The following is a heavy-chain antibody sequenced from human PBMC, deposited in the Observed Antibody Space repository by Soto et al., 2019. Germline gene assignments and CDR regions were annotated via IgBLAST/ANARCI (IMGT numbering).Heavy chain of an antibody. V-gene: IGHV3-48*01. D-gene: IGHD3-16*01. Sequence: DVYLVESGGGLVQPGGSLRLSCTASGFTLSSYSMNWVRQAPGKGPECVSHISSNSDTVDYADSMEGRFTISRDNARNSLSLQMNSLRAEDTAVYYCARVGLKFLLGGEFFQVWGQGTLVTVSS. CDR3: ARVGLKFLLGGEFFQV. CDR2: ISSNSDTV. CDR1: GFTLSSYS. J-gene: IGHJ1*01.